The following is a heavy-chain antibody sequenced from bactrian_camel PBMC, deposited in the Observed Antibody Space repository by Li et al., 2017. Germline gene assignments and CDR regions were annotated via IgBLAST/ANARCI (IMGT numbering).Heavy chain of an antibody. CDR2: ISTRTGNT. Sequence: HVQLVESGGGSVQAGGSLRLTCAASGADSRVCVAWFRQGPGNEREGLATISTRTGNTYYADSVKGRFTISKDDADNTLNLQMNSLKPEDSAVYYCAADSRVGVICMGRLWIGYARRYYGQGTQVTVS. J-gene: IGHJ4*01. D-gene: IGHD3*01. V-gene: IGHV3-3*01. CDR1: GADSRVC.